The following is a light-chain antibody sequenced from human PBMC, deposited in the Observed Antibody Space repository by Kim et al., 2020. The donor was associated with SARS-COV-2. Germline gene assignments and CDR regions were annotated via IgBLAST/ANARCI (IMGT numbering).Light chain of an antibody. Sequence: SSELTQDPAVSVASGQTVRITCQGDSLRSYYASWYQQKPGQAPVLVIYGKNNRPSGIPDRFSGSSSGNTASLTITGAQAEDEADYYCNSRDSSGNHLMFG. CDR2: GKN. CDR1: SLRSYY. V-gene: IGLV3-19*01. J-gene: IGLJ3*02. CDR3: NSRDSSGNHLM.